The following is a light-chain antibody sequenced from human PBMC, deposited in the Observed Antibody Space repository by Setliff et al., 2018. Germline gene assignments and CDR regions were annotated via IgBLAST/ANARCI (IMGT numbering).Light chain of an antibody. J-gene: IGLJ1*01. Sequence: QSVLTQPASVSGSPGQSITISCSGTSSDVGSYDFVSWYQQHAGKAPKLIIYDVSNRPSGVSNRFSGSKAGNTASPTISGLQADDEADYYCSSYTSSSTEVFGTGTKVTVL. CDR3: SSYTSSSTEV. CDR1: SSDVGSYDF. V-gene: IGLV2-14*03. CDR2: DVS.